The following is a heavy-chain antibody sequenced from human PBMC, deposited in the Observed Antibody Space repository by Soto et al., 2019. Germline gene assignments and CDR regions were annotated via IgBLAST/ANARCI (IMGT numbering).Heavy chain of an antibody. CDR2: ISAYNGNT. J-gene: IGHJ3*02. CDR3: AREYYYDSSGYYADAFDI. CDR1: GYTFTSYG. Sequence: QVQLVQSGAEVKKPGASVKVSCKASGYTFTSYGISWVRQAPGQGLEWMGWISAYNGNTNYAQKLQGRVTMTTDTHTSTAYMELRSLRSDDTAVYYCAREYYYDSSGYYADAFDIWGQGTMVTVSS. V-gene: IGHV1-18*01. D-gene: IGHD3-22*01.